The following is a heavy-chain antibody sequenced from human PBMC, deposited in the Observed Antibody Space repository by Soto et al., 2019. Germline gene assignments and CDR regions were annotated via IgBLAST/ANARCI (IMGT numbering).Heavy chain of an antibody. CDR2: ISYDGSNK. Sequence: QVQLVESGGGVVQPGRSLRLSCAASGFTFSSYGMHWVRQAPGKGLEWVAVISYDGSNKYYADSVKGRFTISRDNSKNTLYLQMNSLRAEDTAVYYCAKGARGSGFKNWFDPWGQGTLVTVSS. V-gene: IGHV3-30*18. D-gene: IGHD6-19*01. CDR3: AKGARGSGFKNWFDP. J-gene: IGHJ5*02. CDR1: GFTFSSYG.